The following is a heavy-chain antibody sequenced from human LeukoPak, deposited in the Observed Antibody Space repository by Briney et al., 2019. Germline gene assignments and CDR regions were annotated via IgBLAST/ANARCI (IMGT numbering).Heavy chain of an antibody. CDR2: IYYSGST. J-gene: IGHJ4*02. D-gene: IGHD6-13*01. Sequence: SSETLSLTCTVSGGSISSYYWSWIRQPPGKGLEWIGYIYYSGSTNYNPSLKSRVTISVDTSKNQFSLKLSSVTAADTAVYYCARQGSSFNTAPHYWGQGTLVTVSS. CDR3: ARQGSSFNTAPHY. CDR1: GGSISSYY. V-gene: IGHV4-59*08.